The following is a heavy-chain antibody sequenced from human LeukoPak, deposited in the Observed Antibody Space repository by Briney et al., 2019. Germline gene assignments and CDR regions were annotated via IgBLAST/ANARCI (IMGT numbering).Heavy chain of an antibody. CDR3: ARAYCSGASCQPDY. V-gene: IGHV1-69*13. D-gene: IGHD2-15*01. CDR1: GGTFSSYA. J-gene: IGHJ4*02. CDR2: IIPIFGTA. Sequence: ASVNVSCKASGGTFSSYAISWVRQAPGQGLEWMGGIIPIFGTANYAQKFQGRVTITADESTSTAYMELSSLRSEDTAGYYCARAYCSGASCQPDYWGQGTLVTVSS.